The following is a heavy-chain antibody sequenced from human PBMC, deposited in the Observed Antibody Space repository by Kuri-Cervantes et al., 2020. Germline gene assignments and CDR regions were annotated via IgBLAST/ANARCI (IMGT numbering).Heavy chain of an antibody. CDR2: ISWNSGSI. CDR3: AREQRTLPYHYED. Sequence: SLKISCAASGFTFGDYAMHWVRQAPGKGLEWVSGISWNSGSIGYADSVKGRFTISRDNAKNSLYLQMNSLRAEDTAVYYCAREQRTLPYHYEDWGQGTLVTVSS. CDR1: GFTFGDYA. J-gene: IGHJ4*02. V-gene: IGHV3-9*01. D-gene: IGHD3-22*01.